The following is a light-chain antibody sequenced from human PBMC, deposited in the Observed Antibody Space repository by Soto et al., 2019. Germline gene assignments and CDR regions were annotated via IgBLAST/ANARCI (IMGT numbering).Light chain of an antibody. Sequence: EIVLTQSPGTLSLSPGERATLSCRASHSVSSSYLAWYQQKPGQAPRLLLYGASSRATGIPDRFSGSGSGTDFTLTISRLESEDFAMYYCQQYGSSPLTFGGGTEVEIK. J-gene: IGKJ4*01. V-gene: IGKV3-20*01. CDR3: QQYGSSPLT. CDR2: GAS. CDR1: HSVSSSY.